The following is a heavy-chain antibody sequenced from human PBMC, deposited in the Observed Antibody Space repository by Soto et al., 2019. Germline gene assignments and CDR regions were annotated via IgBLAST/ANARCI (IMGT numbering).Heavy chain of an antibody. V-gene: IGHV2-5*02. CDR2: IYWDDDK. CDR3: AHVYWAASGTRYYFDY. Sequence: QITLKESGPTLVKPTQTLTLTCTFSGFSFSIDGMGLGWIRQPPGKALEWLALIYWDDDKRFSPSQKSRLTITKDASRNQVVLTLTNMDPADTATYYCAHVYWAASGTRYYFDYWGQGTLVTVSS. D-gene: IGHD1-7*01. J-gene: IGHJ4*02. CDR1: GFSFSIDGMG.